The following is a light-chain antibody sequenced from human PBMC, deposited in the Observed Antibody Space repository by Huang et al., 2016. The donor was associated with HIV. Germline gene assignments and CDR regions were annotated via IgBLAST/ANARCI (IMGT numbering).Light chain of an antibody. V-gene: IGKV1-39*01. Sequence: DIEMTQSPSSLSASVGDRVTISCRAGQNIKTYLNWFQQKPGEPPKLLIYGASNLHRGVPFRFRCAGSGTYFTLTITSLQPEDFATYFCQQTFTAPPEDTFGQGTKLQI. CDR2: GAS. CDR3: QQTFTAPPEDT. J-gene: IGKJ2*01. CDR1: QNIKTY.